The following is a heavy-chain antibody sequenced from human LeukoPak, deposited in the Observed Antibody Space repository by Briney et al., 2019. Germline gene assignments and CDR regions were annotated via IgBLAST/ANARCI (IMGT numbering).Heavy chain of an antibody. D-gene: IGHD1-26*01. V-gene: IGHV3-23*01. Sequence: GGSLRLSCVASGFTFTKCAMSWIRQAPGKGLEWVAIITATGDTAYYADSVRGRFTISRDNSKNTLYLQMDSLRAEDTALYYCARDRSEYFYYAMDVWGQGATVTVSS. CDR3: ARDRSEYFYYAMDV. CDR2: ITATGDTA. CDR1: GFTFTKCA. J-gene: IGHJ6*02.